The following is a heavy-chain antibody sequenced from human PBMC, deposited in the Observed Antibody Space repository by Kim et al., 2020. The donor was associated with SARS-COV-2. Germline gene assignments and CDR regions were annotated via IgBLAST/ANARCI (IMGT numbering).Heavy chain of an antibody. D-gene: IGHD5-12*01. Sequence: SETLSLTCTVSGGSISSSSYYWGWIRQPPGKGLEWIGSIYYSGSTYYNPSLKSRVTISVDTSKNQFSLKLSSVTAADTAVYYCARLSVATIELEAWGQGTLVTVSS. CDR3: ARLSVATIELEA. J-gene: IGHJ5*02. V-gene: IGHV4-39*01. CDR2: IYYSGST. CDR1: GGSISSSSYY.